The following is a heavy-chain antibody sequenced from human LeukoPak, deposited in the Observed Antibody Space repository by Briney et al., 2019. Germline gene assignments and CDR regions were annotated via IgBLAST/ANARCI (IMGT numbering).Heavy chain of an antibody. D-gene: IGHD3-16*02. CDR3: ARGGNYDYVWGSYRYFDY. CDR1: GVSISSYY. Sequence: PSETLSLTCTVSGVSISSYYWSWIRQPPGKGLEWIGYIYYSGSTNYNPSLKSRVTISVDTSKNQFSLKLSSVTAADTAVYYCARGGNYDYVWGSYRYFDYWGQGTLVTVSS. J-gene: IGHJ4*02. CDR2: IYYSGST. V-gene: IGHV4-59*01.